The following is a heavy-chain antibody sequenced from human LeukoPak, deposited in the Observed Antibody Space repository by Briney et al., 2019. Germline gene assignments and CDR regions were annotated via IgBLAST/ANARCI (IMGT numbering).Heavy chain of an antibody. D-gene: IGHD1-26*01. J-gene: IGHJ4*02. CDR3: ARVGWELQIDY. CDR1: GFTLRRNY. V-gene: IGHV3-53*04. Sequence: GVSLRLSCAASGFTLRRNYMSWVRQAPGKGLEWVSVIYSGGSTYCADSVKGRFTISRHNSKNTLYLQMNSLRAEDTAVYYCARVGWELQIDYWGQGTLVSVSS. CDR2: IYSGGST.